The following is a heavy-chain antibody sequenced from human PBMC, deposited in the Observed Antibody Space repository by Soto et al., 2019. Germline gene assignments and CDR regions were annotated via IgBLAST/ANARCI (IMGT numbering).Heavy chain of an antibody. CDR1: GYTFTSYG. J-gene: IGHJ6*02. D-gene: IGHD6-13*01. CDR2: ISAYNGNT. V-gene: IGHV1-18*01. Sequence: GASVKVSCKASGYTFTSYGISWVRQAPGQGLEWMGWISAYNGNTNYAQKLQGRVTMTTDTSTSTAYMELRSLRSDDTAVYYCARDRTLSSWYTLDYYYYGMDVWGQGTTVTVSS. CDR3: ARDRTLSSWYTLDYYYYGMDV.